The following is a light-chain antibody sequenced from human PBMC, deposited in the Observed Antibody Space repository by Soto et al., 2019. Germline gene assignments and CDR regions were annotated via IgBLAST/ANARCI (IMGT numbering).Light chain of an antibody. CDR3: QQYNNWPWT. J-gene: IGKJ1*01. Sequence: EIVLTQSPGTLSLSPGERATLSCRASQSVSSSYLAWYQQTPGQAPRLLIYGASTRATGIPDRFSGSGSGTDFSLTISRLEPEDFAVYYCQQYNNWPWTFGQGTKVEIE. V-gene: IGKV3-20*01. CDR1: QSVSSSY. CDR2: GAS.